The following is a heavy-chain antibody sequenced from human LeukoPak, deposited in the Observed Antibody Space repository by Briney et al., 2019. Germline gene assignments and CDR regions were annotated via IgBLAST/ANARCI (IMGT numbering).Heavy chain of an antibody. CDR3: ARRNFANYYFDF. CDR1: GYSIRSDYH. J-gene: IGHJ4*02. CDR2: IYHSGSI. V-gene: IGHV4-38-2*01. D-gene: IGHD2/OR15-2a*01. Sequence: SETLSLTCAVSGYSIRSDYHWGWIRQPPGKGLEWIGNIYHSGSIYYNPSLKSRVTISPDTSKNQFSLRLSSATAADTAVYFCARRNFANYYFDFWGRGTLVTVSS.